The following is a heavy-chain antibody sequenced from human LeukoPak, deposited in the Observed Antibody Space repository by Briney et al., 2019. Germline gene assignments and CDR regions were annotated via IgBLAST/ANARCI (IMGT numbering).Heavy chain of an antibody. CDR3: AKDLREYSSSPRNAFDI. CDR2: ISSTGGTT. D-gene: IGHD6-6*01. Sequence: GGSLRLSCAASGITFSSYGMSWVRQAPGKGLEWVSSISSTGGTTYYADSVKGRFTISRDNSKNTLYLQMNSLRAEDTAVYYCAKDLREYSSSPRNAFDIWGQGTMVTVSS. J-gene: IGHJ3*02. V-gene: IGHV3-23*01. CDR1: GITFSSYG.